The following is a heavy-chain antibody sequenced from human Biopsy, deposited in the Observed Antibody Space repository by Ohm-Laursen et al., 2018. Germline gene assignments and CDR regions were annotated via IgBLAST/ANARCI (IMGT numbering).Heavy chain of an antibody. Sequence: SLRLSCTAPGFTFNSHEMNWVRQAPGKGLEWISYITGSSSTIYYADSVKGRFTISRDNAKNSLYLQMNSLRAEDTAVYCCTRLAYYYYYGMDVWGQGTTVTVSS. CDR3: TRLAYYYYYGMDV. CDR2: ITGSSSTI. J-gene: IGHJ6*02. CDR1: GFTFNSHE. V-gene: IGHV3-48*03. D-gene: IGHD2-21*01.